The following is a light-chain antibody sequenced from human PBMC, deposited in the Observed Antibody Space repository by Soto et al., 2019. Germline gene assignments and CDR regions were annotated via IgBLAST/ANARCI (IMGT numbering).Light chain of an antibody. CDR1: QSVSSN. CDR3: QQYKNWPPIT. V-gene: IGKV3-15*01. CDR2: GAS. J-gene: IGKJ5*01. Sequence: EIVMTQSPATLSVSPGERATLSCRASQSVSSNLAWYQQKPGQAPRLLIYGASTRATGIPARFSGSGSGREFTLTISSLQSEDFAVSYCQQYKNWPPITFGQGTRLEIK.